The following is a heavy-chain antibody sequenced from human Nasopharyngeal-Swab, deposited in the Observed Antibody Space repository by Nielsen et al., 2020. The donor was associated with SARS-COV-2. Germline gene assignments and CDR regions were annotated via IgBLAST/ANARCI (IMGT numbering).Heavy chain of an antibody. D-gene: IGHD3-10*01. J-gene: IGHJ6*03. CDR1: GGTFSSYA. Sequence: SCKASGGTFSSYAISWIRQPPGKGLEWIGYVFYSGSANYSPSLRGRVTISMATSMDQFSLKLTSVTAADTAVYYCARAFYFGSGSMYYHYYYMDVWGKGATVTVSS. CDR2: VFYSGSA. CDR3: ARAFYFGSGSMYYHYYYMDV. V-gene: IGHV4-59*01.